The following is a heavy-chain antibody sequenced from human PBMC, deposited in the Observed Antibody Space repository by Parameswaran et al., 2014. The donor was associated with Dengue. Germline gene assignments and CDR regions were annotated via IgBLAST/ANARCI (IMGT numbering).Heavy chain of an antibody. Sequence: WVRQAPGQGLEWMGGIIPLYGTANYAQKFQGRVTITADASTYTAYMVLSSLTSEDTAVYYCARFSDGSYLGSYFDYWGQGNPGHRLL. D-gene: IGHD3-10*01. CDR3: ARFSDGSYLGSYFDY. J-gene: IGHJ4*02. V-gene: IGHV1-69*01. CDR2: IIPLYGTA.